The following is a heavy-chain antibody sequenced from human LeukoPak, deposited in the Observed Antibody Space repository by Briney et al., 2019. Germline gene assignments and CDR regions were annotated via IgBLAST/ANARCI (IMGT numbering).Heavy chain of an antibody. J-gene: IGHJ3*02. Sequence: GGSLRLSCAASEFTFSSYWMTWVRQAPGKGLEWVADIKQDGSEKYYVDSVKGRFTISRQNAKNSLFLQMNSLRAEDTAVYYCARHHSGGSQDDAFDIWGQGTMVTVSS. V-gene: IGHV3-7*01. CDR1: EFTFSSYW. CDR2: IKQDGSEK. D-gene: IGHD2-15*01. CDR3: ARHHSGGSQDDAFDI.